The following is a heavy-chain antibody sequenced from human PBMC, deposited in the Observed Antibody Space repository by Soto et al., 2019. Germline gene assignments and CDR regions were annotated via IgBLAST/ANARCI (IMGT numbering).Heavy chain of an antibody. CDR3: AKDLSSLGWLALGAPFDS. Sequence: GGSLRLSCAASGFTFSSYAINFFRHAAFKWLEWVSSVSANGRNTYYADSVKGRFTVSRDKSKNALFLQLDSLRVEDTAIYYCAKDLSSLGWLALGAPFDSWGPGTLVTVSS. D-gene: IGHD3-22*01. J-gene: IGHJ4*02. V-gene: IGHV3-23*01. CDR1: GFTFSSYA. CDR2: VSANGRNT.